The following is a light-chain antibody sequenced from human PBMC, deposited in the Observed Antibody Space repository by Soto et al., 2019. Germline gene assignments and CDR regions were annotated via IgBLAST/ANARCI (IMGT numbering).Light chain of an antibody. CDR1: QGISKW. CDR2: AAS. Sequence: IQMAQSPSSVSSSLGDRVTITCGASQGISKWLAWYQQKPGKAPKLLIYAASSLQSGVPSRFSVSGSGTDFTLTISSLKTEDFATYYCQQANSFPLTFGGGTKVDIK. J-gene: IGKJ4*01. V-gene: IGKV1-12*01. CDR3: QQANSFPLT.